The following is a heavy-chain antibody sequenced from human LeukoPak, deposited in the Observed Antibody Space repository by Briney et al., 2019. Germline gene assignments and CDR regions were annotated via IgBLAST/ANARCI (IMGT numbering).Heavy chain of an antibody. CDR2: MNPNSGNT. D-gene: IGHD3-10*01. CDR3: ARGHYYGSGSYYRLSY. V-gene: IGHV1-8*03. CDR1: GYTFTSYD. Sequence: ASVKVSCKASGYTFTSYDINWVRQATGQGLEWMGWMNPNSGNTGYAQKFQGRVTITRNTSISTAYMELSSLRSEDTAVYYCARGHYYGSGSYYRLSYWGQGTLVTVSS. J-gene: IGHJ4*02.